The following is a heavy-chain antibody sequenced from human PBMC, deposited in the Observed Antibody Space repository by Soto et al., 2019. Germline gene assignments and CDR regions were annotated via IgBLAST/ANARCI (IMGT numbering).Heavy chain of an antibody. CDR2: INAGNGNT. V-gene: IGHV1-3*01. CDR1: GYTITSYA. Sequence: ASVKVSCKASGYTITSYAIHWVRQAPGQRLEWMGWINAGNGNTKYSQKFQGRVTITRDTSASTAYMELSSLRSEDTAVYYCVWGSYLYTQVSAYGGQGPLVTFSS. D-gene: IGHD3-16*02. CDR3: VWGSYLYTQVSAY. J-gene: IGHJ4*02.